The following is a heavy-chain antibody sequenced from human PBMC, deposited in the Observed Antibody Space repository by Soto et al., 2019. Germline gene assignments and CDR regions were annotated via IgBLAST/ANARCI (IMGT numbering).Heavy chain of an antibody. CDR1: GYSFTSYW. CDR2: IYPGDSDT. D-gene: IGHD1-1*01. CDR3: ATTGTGPYYYDGMDV. J-gene: IGHJ6*02. V-gene: IGHV5-51*01. Sequence: GESLKISCKGSGYSFTSYWIGRVRQMPGKGLEWMGIIYPGDSDTRYSASFQRQVTISADKSIRTAYLQGSSLKASDTAMYYCATTGTGPYYYDGMDVWGQGTTVTV.